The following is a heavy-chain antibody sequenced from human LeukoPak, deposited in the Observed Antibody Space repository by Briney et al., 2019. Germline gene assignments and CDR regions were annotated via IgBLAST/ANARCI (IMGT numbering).Heavy chain of an antibody. CDR1: GGSISSGDYY. CDR2: IYYSGST. J-gene: IGHJ3*02. Sequence: SETLSLTCTVSGGSISSGDYYWSWIRQPPGKGLEWIGYIYYSGSTYYNPSLKSRVTISVDTSKNQFSLKLSSVTAADTAVYYCARSTRTYAFDIWGPGTMVTVSS. D-gene: IGHD1-1*01. CDR3: ARSTRTYAFDI. V-gene: IGHV4-30-4*08.